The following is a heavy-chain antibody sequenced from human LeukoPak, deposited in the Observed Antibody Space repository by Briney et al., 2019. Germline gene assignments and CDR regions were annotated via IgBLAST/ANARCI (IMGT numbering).Heavy chain of an antibody. D-gene: IGHD6-13*01. Sequence: SSETLSLTCTVSGGSISTYYWSWIRQPPGKGLEWIGYIHYSGSTSYNPSLKSRVTISVDTSKNQFSLKLSSVTAADTAVYYCARGGVKVGSSENFDYWGQGTLVTVSS. CDR1: GGSISTYY. CDR2: IHYSGST. CDR3: ARGGVKVGSSENFDY. J-gene: IGHJ4*02. V-gene: IGHV4-59*01.